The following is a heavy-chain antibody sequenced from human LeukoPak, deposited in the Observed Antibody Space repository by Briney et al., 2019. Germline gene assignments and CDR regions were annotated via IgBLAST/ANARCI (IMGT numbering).Heavy chain of an antibody. V-gene: IGHV3-30*18. Sequence: GRSLRLSCAASGFTFTSYGMHWVCQAPGKGLEWVAVISYDGSDKSYADSVKGRFTISRDNSKNTLYLQMNSLRAEDTAVYYCAKDLVGSSWSHGFDYWGQGTLVTVSS. D-gene: IGHD6-13*01. CDR1: GFTFTSYG. J-gene: IGHJ4*02. CDR3: AKDLVGSSWSHGFDY. CDR2: ISYDGSDK.